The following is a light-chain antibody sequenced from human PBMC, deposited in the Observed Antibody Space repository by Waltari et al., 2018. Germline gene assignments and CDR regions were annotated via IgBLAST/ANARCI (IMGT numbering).Light chain of an antibody. V-gene: IGKV3-20*01. J-gene: IGKJ2*01. CDR1: RSVSSSY. CDR3: HHYADSSYT. CDR2: GAS. Sequence: EIVLTQSPGTLSLSPGERATLSCRTSRSVSSSYLAWYQQKPGQAPRLVIYGASSRATGTPDRFSGSGSGADFTLTISRLEPEDFAVYYCHHYADSSYTFGQGTKLEI.